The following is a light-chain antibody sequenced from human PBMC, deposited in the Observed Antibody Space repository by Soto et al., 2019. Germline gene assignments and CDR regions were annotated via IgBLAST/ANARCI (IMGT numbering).Light chain of an antibody. V-gene: IGLV1-40*01. Sequence: QSVLTQPPSVSGAPGQRVTISCSGSSSNIGAGYDVNWYRQLPGTAPKLLIYGNSDRPSGVPDRFSGSKSGTSASLAITGLQAEDEADYFCSSYTSYTTLWVFGGGTKLTVL. CDR2: GNS. CDR1: SSNIGAGYD. CDR3: SSYTSYTTLWV. J-gene: IGLJ3*02.